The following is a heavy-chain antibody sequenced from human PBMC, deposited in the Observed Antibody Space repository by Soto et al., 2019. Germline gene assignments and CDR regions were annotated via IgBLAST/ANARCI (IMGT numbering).Heavy chain of an antibody. J-gene: IGHJ4*02. CDR3: ARHGLLLWFGELEGDYFDY. CDR1: GFTFSSYW. CDR2: IKQDGSEK. Sequence: GGSLRLSCAASGFTFSSYWMSWVRQAPGKGLEWVANIKQDGSEKYYVDSVKGRFTISRDNAKNSLYLQMNSLRAEDTAVYYCARHGLLLWFGELEGDYFDYWGQGTLVTVSS. V-gene: IGHV3-7*01. D-gene: IGHD3-10*01.